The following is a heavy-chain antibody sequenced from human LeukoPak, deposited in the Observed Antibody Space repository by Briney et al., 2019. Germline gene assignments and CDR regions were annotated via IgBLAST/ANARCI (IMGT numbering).Heavy chain of an antibody. D-gene: IGHD3-16*01. CDR1: GGSFSGYY. Sequence: PSETLSLTCAVYGGSFSGYYWSWIRQPPGKGLEWIGEINHSGSTNYNPSLKSRVTISVDTSKNQFSLKLSSVTAADTAVYYCARGRSLWGVFYYYYMDVWGKGTTVTVSS. CDR2: INHSGST. J-gene: IGHJ6*03. CDR3: ARGRSLWGVFYYYYMDV. V-gene: IGHV4-34*01.